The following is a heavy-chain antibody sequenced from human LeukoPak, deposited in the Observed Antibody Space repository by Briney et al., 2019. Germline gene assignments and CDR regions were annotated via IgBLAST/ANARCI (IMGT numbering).Heavy chain of an antibody. D-gene: IGHD3-10*01. Sequence: PGGSLRLSCAASAFTFSGYGMHWVRQAPGKGLEWVAVIWYDGSNQYYADSVKGRFTISRDNSKNTVSLQKNSPRAQGTAVYYCARENHPRRSAWCGRAKDPLVGASDIWGQGRMVTVSS. V-gene: IGHV3-33*01. CDR2: IWYDGSNQ. CDR1: AFTFSGYG. J-gene: IGHJ3*02. CDR3: ARENHPRRSAWCGRAKDPLVGASDI.